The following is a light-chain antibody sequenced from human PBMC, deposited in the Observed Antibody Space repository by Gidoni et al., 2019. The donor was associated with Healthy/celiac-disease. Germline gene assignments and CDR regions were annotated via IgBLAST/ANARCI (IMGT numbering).Light chain of an antibody. J-gene: IGKJ1*01. CDR2: GAS. CDR1: QSVSSSY. Sequence: EIVLTHSPGTLSLSPAESATPSCRASQSVSSSYLAWYQQKPGQAPRLLIYGASSRATGIPDRFSGSGSGTDFTLTISRLEPEDFAVYYCQQYGSSWVAFXXXTKVEIK. CDR3: QQYGSSWVA. V-gene: IGKV3-20*01.